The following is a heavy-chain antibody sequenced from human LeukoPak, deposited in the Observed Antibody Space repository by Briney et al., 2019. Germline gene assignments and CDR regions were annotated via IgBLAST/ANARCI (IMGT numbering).Heavy chain of an antibody. V-gene: IGHV3-53*01. J-gene: IGHJ5*02. D-gene: IGHD1-26*01. CDR3: ARDLTSLSSGSYGGS. CDR1: GFTVSSNY. CDR2: IYSGGST. Sequence: PGRSLRLSCAASGFTVSSNYMSWVRQAPGKGLEWVSVIYSGGSTYYADSVKGRFTISRDNSKNTLYLQMNSLRVEDTAVYYCARDLTSLSSGSYGGSWGQGTLVTVSS.